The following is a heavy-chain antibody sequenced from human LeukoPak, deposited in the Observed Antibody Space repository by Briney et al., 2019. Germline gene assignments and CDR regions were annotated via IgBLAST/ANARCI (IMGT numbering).Heavy chain of an antibody. V-gene: IGHV1-69*13. CDR2: IIPIFGTA. D-gene: IGHD2-2*01. J-gene: IGHJ4*02. CDR1: GYTFTSYG. Sequence: SVKVSCKASGYTFTSYGISWVRQAPGQGLEWMGGIIPIFGTANYAQKFQGRVTITADESTSTAYMELSSLRSEDTAVYYCARGTLLVVVPAAIDFEGQLDYWGQGTLVTVSS. CDR3: ARGTLLVVVPAAIDFEGQLDY.